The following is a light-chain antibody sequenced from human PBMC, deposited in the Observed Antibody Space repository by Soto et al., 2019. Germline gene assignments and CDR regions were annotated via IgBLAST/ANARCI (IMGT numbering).Light chain of an antibody. CDR3: QQRSNLPWT. J-gene: IGKJ1*01. CDR1: QKISGY. Sequence: DIVLTQSPATLSLSPGQRATLSCRASQKISGYLAWYQQKPGQAPRLLIYDASNRATGIPVRFSCSGSGTDYALTVSSLEPEEFAVYYCQQRSNLPWTFGQATKV. V-gene: IGKV3-11*01. CDR2: DAS.